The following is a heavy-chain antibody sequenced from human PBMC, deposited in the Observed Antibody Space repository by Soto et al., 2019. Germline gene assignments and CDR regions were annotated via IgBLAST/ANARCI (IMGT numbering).Heavy chain of an antibody. CDR3: AREGLRVSSCWNAAFDI. J-gene: IGHJ3*02. CDR2: TYYRSKWYN. V-gene: IGHV6-1*01. D-gene: IGHD6-19*01. CDR1: GDSVSSNSAA. Sequence: SQTLSLTCAISGDSVSSNSAAWNWIRQSPSRGLEWLGRTYYRSKWYNDYAVSVKSRITINPDTSKNQFSLQLNSVTPEDTAVYYGAREGLRVSSCWNAAFDIWGQGTMVTVSS.